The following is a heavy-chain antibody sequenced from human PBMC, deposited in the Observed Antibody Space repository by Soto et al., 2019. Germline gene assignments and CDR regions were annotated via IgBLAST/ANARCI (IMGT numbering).Heavy chain of an antibody. D-gene: IGHD5-12*01. CDR3: ARESGGATATLDYYYFYMDV. V-gene: IGHV1-2*02. J-gene: IGHJ6*03. CDR2: INPNGGAT. Sequence: GASVKVSCKTSGDSFNGYYIHWVRQAPGQGLEWMGWINPNGGATKYAQKFQGRVTVTRDTSIRTVYMELSSLRSDDTAVYYCARESGGATATLDYYYFYMDVWGKGTTVTVSS. CDR1: GDSFNGYY.